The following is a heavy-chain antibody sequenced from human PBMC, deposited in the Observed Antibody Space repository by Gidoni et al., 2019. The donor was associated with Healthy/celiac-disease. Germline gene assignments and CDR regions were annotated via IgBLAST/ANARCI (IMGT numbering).Heavy chain of an antibody. CDR1: GFTFTSSA. J-gene: IGHJ4*02. D-gene: IGHD6-6*01. V-gene: IGHV1-58*01. CDR3: AAVKGSIADY. Sequence: QMQLVQPGPEVKKPGTSVQVSCKASGFTFTSSAVQWVRQARGRRLEWIGWIVVGSGNTNYAQKFQERVTITRDMSTSTAYMELSSLRSEDTAVYYCAAVKGSIADYWGQGTLVTVSS. CDR2: IVVGSGNT.